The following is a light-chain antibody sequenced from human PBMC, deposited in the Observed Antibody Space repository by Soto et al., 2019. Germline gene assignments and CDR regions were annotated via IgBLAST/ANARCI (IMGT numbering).Light chain of an antibody. V-gene: IGKV3-20*01. Sequence: EIVLTQSPGTLSLSPGERGTLSCRASQNLGTLYLAWFQQKSGQAPRLLIYSASRRATGIPDRFTGSGSGTDLTLTINRVEPEDCEVYFCQQYAGSPRTFGQGTKVDIK. J-gene: IGKJ1*01. CDR2: SAS. CDR3: QQYAGSPRT. CDR1: QNLGTLY.